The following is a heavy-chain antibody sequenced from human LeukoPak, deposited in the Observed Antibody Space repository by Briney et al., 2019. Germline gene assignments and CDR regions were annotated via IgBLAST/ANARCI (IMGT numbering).Heavy chain of an antibody. D-gene: IGHD6-19*01. V-gene: IGHV3-48*01. Sequence: TGGSLRLSCAASGFTFSSYSMNWVRQAPGKGLEWVSYISSSSSTIYYADSVKGRFTISRDNSKNTLYLQMNSLRAEDTAVYYCAKDRRSSGWVFDYWGQGTLVTVSS. CDR2: ISSSSSTI. J-gene: IGHJ4*02. CDR1: GFTFSSYS. CDR3: AKDRRSSGWVFDY.